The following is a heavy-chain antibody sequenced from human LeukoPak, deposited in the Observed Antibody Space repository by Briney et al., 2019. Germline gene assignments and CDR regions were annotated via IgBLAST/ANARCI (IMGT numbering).Heavy chain of an antibody. J-gene: IGHJ4*02. D-gene: IGHD1-26*01. Sequence: SETLSLTCAVYGGSFSGYYWSWIRQPAGKGLEWIGYIYYSGSTNYNPSLKSRVTISVDTSKNQFSLKLSSVTAADTAVYYCARVTVGATIIDWGQGTLVTVSS. CDR2: IYYSGST. CDR1: GGSFSGYY. V-gene: IGHV4-59*01. CDR3: ARVTVGATIID.